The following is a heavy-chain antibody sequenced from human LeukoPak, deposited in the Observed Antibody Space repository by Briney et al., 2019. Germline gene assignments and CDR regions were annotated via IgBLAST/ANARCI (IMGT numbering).Heavy chain of an antibody. D-gene: IGHD3-22*01. CDR3: ANTTYYYDSSGSPPPTVDWFDP. J-gene: IGHJ5*02. V-gene: IGHV3-64*01. CDR2: ISPNGVST. CDR1: GFTFSRYA. Sequence: GGSLRLSCAVSGFTFSRYAMHWVRQAPGKGLEYVSAISPNGVSTYYAHSVQGRFTISRDNSKNTLYLQVGSLRTEDMAVYYCANTTYYYDSSGSPPPTVDWFDPWGQGTLVTVSS.